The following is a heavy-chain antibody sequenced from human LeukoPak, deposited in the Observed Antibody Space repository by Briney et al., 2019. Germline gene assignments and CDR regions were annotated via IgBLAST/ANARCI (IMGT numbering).Heavy chain of an antibody. CDR2: IYYSGST. V-gene: IGHV4-59*01. CDR3: ARAFGQGVIVTAYYFDY. CDR1: GGSISSYY. D-gene: IGHD3-16*02. Sequence: PSETRSLTCTVSGGSISSYYWSWIRQPPGKGLEWIGYIYYSGSTNYNPSLKSRVTISVDTSKNQFSLKLSSVTAADTAVYYCARAFGQGVIVTAYYFDYWGQGTLVTVSS. J-gene: IGHJ4*02.